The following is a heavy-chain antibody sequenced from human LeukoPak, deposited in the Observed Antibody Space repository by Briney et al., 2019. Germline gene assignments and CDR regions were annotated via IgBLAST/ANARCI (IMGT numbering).Heavy chain of an antibody. CDR3: ARVPTGSYSVDY. Sequence: EGSLRLSCAASGFTFSSYWMHWVRQAPGKGLVWVSRINPAGSSTSSADSMEGRSTISRDNAKNTLYLQMNSLRAEDTAVYYCARVPTGSYSVDYWGQGTLVTVSS. J-gene: IGHJ4*02. V-gene: IGHV3-74*01. CDR2: INPAGSST. CDR1: GFTFSSYW. D-gene: IGHD1-26*01.